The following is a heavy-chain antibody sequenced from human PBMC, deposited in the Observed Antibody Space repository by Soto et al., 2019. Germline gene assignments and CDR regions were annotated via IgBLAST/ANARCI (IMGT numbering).Heavy chain of an antibody. CDR3: AREGLVLVLSTVNSDYYYYAMDV. Sequence: QVQLVQSGAEVKKPGSSVKVSCKASGDTFSTYTITWMRQAPGQGLEWMGGIIPRSATSNYAQKFQGRVTITADESTNTAYMELSSLGSEDTAVYYCAREGLVLVLSTVNSDYYYYAMDVLGQGTTVTVSS. CDR2: IIPRSATS. CDR1: GDTFSTYT. D-gene: IGHD2-2*01. J-gene: IGHJ6*02. V-gene: IGHV1-69*12.